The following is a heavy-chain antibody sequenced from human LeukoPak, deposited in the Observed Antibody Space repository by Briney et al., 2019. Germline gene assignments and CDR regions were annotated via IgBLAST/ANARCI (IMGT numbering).Heavy chain of an antibody. CDR1: GGSISSSSYY. J-gene: IGHJ6*03. CDR2: IYYSGST. CDR3: ARDKYSSSWYSYYYYYYMDV. D-gene: IGHD6-13*01. Sequence: SETLSLTCTVSGGSISSSSYYWGWLRQPPGTGLEGIGSIYYSGSTYYNPSLKSRVTISVDTSKNQFSLKLSSVTAADTAVYYCARDKYSSSWYSYYYYYYMDVWGKGTTVTVSS. V-gene: IGHV4-39*07.